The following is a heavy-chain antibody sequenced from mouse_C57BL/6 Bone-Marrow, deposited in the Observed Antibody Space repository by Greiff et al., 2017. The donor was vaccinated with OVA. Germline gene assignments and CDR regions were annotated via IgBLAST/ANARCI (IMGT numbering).Heavy chain of an antibody. V-gene: IGHV1-26*01. CDR2: INPNNGGT. CDR3: ASMITTGGYYAMDY. CDR1: GYTFTDYY. Sequence: VQLQQSGPELVKPGASVKISCKASGYTFTDYYMNWVKQSHGKSLEWIGDINPNNGGTSYNQKFKGKATLTVDKSSSTAYMELRSLTSEDSAVYYCASMITTGGYYAMDYWGQGTSVTVSS. D-gene: IGHD2-4*01. J-gene: IGHJ4*01.